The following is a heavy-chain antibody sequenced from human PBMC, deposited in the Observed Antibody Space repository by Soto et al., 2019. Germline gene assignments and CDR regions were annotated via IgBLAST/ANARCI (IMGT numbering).Heavy chain of an antibody. Sequence: EMQLVESGGGLVQPGGSLRLACTASGFTFSGYWMNWVRQAPGKGLEWVARIKQDGSEEHYVDSVKGRFTISRDNANNSVYLQRNSLRAEDTAVYYCARDQGLRPARIRGLGWFDPWGQGVLVTVSS. D-gene: IGHD6-6*01. CDR1: GFTFSGYW. CDR3: ARDQGLRPARIRGLGWFDP. J-gene: IGHJ5*02. V-gene: IGHV3-7*03. CDR2: IKQDGSEE.